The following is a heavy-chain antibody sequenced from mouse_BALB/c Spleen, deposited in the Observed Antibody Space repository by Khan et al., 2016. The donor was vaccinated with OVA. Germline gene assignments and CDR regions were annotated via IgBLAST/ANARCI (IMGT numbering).Heavy chain of an antibody. Sequence: DVQLQESGPGLVKPSQSLSLTCSVTGYSITSGYYWNWIRQFPGNKLEWMGYIRYDGNNNYSPSLKNRISITRDKSKNQFCLRLHSVTTEDTATYDCARDYFGSSWYFDVLGAGTTVTVSS. CDR2: IRYDGNN. V-gene: IGHV3-6*02. J-gene: IGHJ1*01. CDR1: GYSITSGYY. D-gene: IGHD1-1*01. CDR3: ARDYFGSSWYFDV.